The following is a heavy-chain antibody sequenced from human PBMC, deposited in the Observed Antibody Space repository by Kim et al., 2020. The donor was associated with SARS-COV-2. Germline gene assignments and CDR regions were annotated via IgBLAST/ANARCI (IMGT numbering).Heavy chain of an antibody. CDR3: TRDPISFYGMDV. J-gene: IGHJ6*02. Sequence: YADSVRCRFTISRDEKRNTISLQMNSLRAEDTAIYYCTRDPISFYGMDVWGQGTTVTVSS. D-gene: IGHD3-16*02. V-gene: IGHV3-53*01.